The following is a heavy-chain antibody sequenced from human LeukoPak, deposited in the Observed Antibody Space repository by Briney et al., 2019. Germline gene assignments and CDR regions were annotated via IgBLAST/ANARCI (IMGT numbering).Heavy chain of an antibody. V-gene: IGHV3-48*01. CDR2: ISSSSSTI. CDR1: GFTFSSYS. CDR3: ARGLGFDY. Sequence: PGGSLRLSCAASGFTFSSYSMNWVRQAPGKGLEWVSYISSSSSTIYYADSVKGRFTISRDNAKNSLYLQMNSLRAEDTAVYYCARGLGFDYWGQGTLVTVSS. J-gene: IGHJ4*02.